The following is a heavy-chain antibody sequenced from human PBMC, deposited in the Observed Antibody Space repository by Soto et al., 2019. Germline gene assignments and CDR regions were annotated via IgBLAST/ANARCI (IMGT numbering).Heavy chain of an antibody. CDR1: GFSLTTYGVG. CDR2: IFWNDDE. J-gene: IGHJ4*02. D-gene: IGHD2-21*01. Sequence: SGPTLVNPTHTLTLTCTFSGFSLTTYGVGVGWIRQPPGKALEWLALIFWNDDERYSPSLKSRLTITKDTSKNQVVFTMTNMDPVDTATYFCVHTGHSDDPFAYWCRGTLFTVSS. CDR3: VHTGHSDDPFAY. V-gene: IGHV2-5*01.